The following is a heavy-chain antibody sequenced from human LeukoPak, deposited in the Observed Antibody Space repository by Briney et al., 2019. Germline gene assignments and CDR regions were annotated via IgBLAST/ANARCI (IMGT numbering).Heavy chain of an antibody. CDR3: ARDQMAGYSSGWYPFDY. CDR2: ISSSSTYI. D-gene: IGHD6-19*01. CDR1: GFTFSSYS. V-gene: IGHV3-21*01. Sequence: PGGSPRLSCAASGFTFSSYSMNWVRQAPGKGLEWVSSISSSSTYIYYADSVKGRFTISRDNAKNSLYLQMNSLRAEDTAVYYCARDQMAGYSSGWYPFDYWGQGTLVTVSS. J-gene: IGHJ4*02.